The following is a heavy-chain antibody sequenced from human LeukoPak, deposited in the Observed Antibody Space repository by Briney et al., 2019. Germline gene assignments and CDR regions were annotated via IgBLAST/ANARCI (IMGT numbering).Heavy chain of an antibody. CDR2: IYYSGST. CDR1: GVSISSYY. D-gene: IGHD3-10*01. J-gene: IGHJ4*02. Sequence: SETLSLTCTVSGVSISSYYWSWIRQPPGKGLDWIGYIYYSGSTNYNPSLKSRVTISVDTSKNQFSLKLSSVTAADTAVYYCARGLWFGEFLRYWGQGTLVTVSS. CDR3: ARGLWFGEFLRY. V-gene: IGHV4-59*01.